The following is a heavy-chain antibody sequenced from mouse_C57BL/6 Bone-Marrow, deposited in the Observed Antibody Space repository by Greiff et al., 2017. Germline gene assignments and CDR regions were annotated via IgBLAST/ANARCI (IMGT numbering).Heavy chain of an antibody. CDR3: ARFEFNGSGGDWYFDV. CDR2: IYPRDGST. V-gene: IGHV1-85*01. D-gene: IGHD1-1*01. J-gene: IGHJ1*03. CDR1: GYTFTSYD. Sequence: VQLQQSGPELVKPGASVQLSCKASGYTFTSYDINWVKQRPGQGLEWIGWIYPRDGSTKYNEKFKGKATLTVDPSSSTAYMELHSLTSEDSAVYFCARFEFNGSGGDWYFDVWGTGTTVTVSS.